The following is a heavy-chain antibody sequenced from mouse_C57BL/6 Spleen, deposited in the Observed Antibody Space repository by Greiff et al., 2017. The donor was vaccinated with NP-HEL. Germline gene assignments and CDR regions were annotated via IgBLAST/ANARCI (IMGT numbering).Heavy chain of an antibody. CDR2: INPYNGDT. V-gene: IGHV1-20*01. D-gene: IGHD2-4*01. J-gene: IGHJ1*03. Sequence: EVKLQQSGPELVKPGDSVKISCKASGYSFTGYFMNWVMQSHGKSLEWIGRINPYNGDTFYNQKFKGKATLTVDKSSSTAHMELRSLTSEDSAVYYCARKKPLYYDYDDWYFDVWGTGTTVTVSS. CDR3: ARKKPLYYDYDDWYFDV. CDR1: GYSFTGYF.